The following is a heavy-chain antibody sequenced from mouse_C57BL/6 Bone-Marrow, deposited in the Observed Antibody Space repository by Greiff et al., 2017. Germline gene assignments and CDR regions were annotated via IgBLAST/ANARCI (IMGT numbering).Heavy chain of an antibody. CDR1: GYTFTSCG. D-gene: IGHD2-4*01. Sequence: QVQLKESGAELARPGASVKLSCKASGYTFTSCGISWVKQRTGQGLEWIGEIYPRSGNTYYNEKFKGKATLTADKTSSTAYMALRSQTSEDSAVYFCARSNSDYDGGVYYYYMDYWGQGTSVTVSS. J-gene: IGHJ4*01. CDR3: ARSNSDYDGGVYYYYMDY. V-gene: IGHV1-81*01. CDR2: IYPRSGNT.